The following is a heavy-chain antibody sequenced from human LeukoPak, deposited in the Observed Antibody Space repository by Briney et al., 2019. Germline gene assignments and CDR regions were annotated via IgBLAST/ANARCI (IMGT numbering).Heavy chain of an antibody. CDR1: GYSFTSYW. CDR3: ARIIHSSGSYYGDAFDI. Sequence: GESLKISCKGSGYSFTSYWIGWVRQMPGKGLEWMGIIYPGDSDTRYSPSFQGQVTISADKSISTAYLQWSSLKASDTAMYYCARIIHSSGSYYGDAFDIWGQGTMVTVSS. V-gene: IGHV5-51*01. J-gene: IGHJ3*02. CDR2: IYPGDSDT. D-gene: IGHD1-26*01.